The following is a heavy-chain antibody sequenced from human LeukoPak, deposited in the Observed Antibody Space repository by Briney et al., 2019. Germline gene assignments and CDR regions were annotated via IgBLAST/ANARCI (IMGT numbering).Heavy chain of an antibody. CDR2: INPNSGGT. J-gene: IGHJ4*02. CDR3: ARGSMVPTTADY. D-gene: IGHD3-10*01. CDR1: GYTFNGYY. Sequence: ASVKVSCKASGYTFNGYYMHWVRQAPGQGLKWMGWINPNSGGTNYAQKFQGRVTMTRDTSIRTVYMELSRLRSDDTAVYYCARGSMVPTTADYWGRGTLVTVSS. V-gene: IGHV1-2*02.